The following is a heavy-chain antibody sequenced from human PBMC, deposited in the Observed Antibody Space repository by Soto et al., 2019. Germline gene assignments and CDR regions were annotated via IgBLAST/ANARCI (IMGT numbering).Heavy chain of an antibody. V-gene: IGHV4-4*07. CDR3: ARVSPCIVSTIGFRYGMSV. CDR2: IYTSGST. D-gene: IGHD5-12*01. J-gene: IGHJ6*01. CDR1: GGSISSYY. Sequence: SETLSLTCTVSGGSISSYYWRWIRQPAGKGLEWIGRIYTSGSTNYNPSLKSRVTMSVDTSKNQFSLKLSSVTAADTAVYYCARVSPCIVSTIGFRYGMSVWGQRTTDTVSS.